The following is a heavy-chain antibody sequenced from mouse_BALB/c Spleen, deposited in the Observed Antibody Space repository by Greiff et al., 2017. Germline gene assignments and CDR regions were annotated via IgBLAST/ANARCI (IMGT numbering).Heavy chain of an antibody. J-gene: IGHJ2*01. D-gene: IGHD2-4*01. CDR2: IRNKANGYTT. CDR3: ARDGDYDGYYFDY. V-gene: IGHV7-3*02. CDR1: GFTFTDYY. Sequence: EVHLVESGGGLVQPGGSLRLSCATSGFTFTDYYMSWVRQPPGKALGWLGFIRNKANGYTTEYSASVKGRFTISRDNSQSILYLQMNTLRAEDSATYYCARDGDYDGYYFDYWGQGTTLTVSS.